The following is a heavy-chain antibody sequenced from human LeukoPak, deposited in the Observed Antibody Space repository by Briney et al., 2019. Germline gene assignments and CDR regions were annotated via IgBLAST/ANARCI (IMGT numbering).Heavy chain of an antibody. Sequence: KPSETLSLTCTVSGGSISSYYWSWIRQPPGKGLEWIGYIYYSGSTNYNPSLKSRVTISVDTSKNQFSLKLSSVTAADTAVYYCARANRYCSSTSCQDFDYWGQGTLVTVSS. V-gene: IGHV4-59*12. D-gene: IGHD2-2*01. CDR1: GGSISSYY. CDR3: ARANRYCSSTSCQDFDY. CDR2: IYYSGST. J-gene: IGHJ4*02.